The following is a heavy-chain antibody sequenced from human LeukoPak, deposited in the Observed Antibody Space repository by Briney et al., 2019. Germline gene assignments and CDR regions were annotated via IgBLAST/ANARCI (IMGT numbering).Heavy chain of an antibody. V-gene: IGHV4-34*01. CDR1: GGSFSGYY. J-gene: IGHJ4*02. CDR3: ARVPRKAYYYDSSGTPVGFDY. CDR2: INHSGST. Sequence: SETLSLTCAVYGGSFSGYYWSWIRQPPGKGLEWIGEINHSGSTNYNPSLKSRVTISVDTCKNQFSLKLSSVTATDTAVYYCARVPRKAYYYDSSGTPVGFDYWGQGTLVTVSS. D-gene: IGHD3-22*01.